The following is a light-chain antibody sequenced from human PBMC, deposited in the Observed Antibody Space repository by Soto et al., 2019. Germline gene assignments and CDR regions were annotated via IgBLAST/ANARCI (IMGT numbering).Light chain of an antibody. CDR1: QSVSSY. J-gene: IGKJ2*01. CDR3: QQYNNWPPYT. CDR2: GAS. V-gene: IGKV3-15*01. Sequence: EIVMTQSPATLSVSPGERVTLSCRASQSVSSYLAWYQQKPGQAPRLLIYGASTGATGIPARFSGSGSGTEFILTISSLQSEDFAVYYCQQYNNWPPYTFGQGTKVDI.